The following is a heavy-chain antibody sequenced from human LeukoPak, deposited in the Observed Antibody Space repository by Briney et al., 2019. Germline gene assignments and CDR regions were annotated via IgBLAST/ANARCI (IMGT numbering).Heavy chain of an antibody. Sequence: SETLSLTCAVYGGSFSGYYWSWIRQPPGKGLEWIGEINHRGSTNYTPSLKSRVTISVDTSKNQFSLKLSSVTAADAAVYYCARGHRGDYWGQGTLVTVSS. J-gene: IGHJ4*02. D-gene: IGHD3-10*01. CDR2: INHRGST. CDR3: ARGHRGDY. V-gene: IGHV4-34*01. CDR1: GGSFSGYY.